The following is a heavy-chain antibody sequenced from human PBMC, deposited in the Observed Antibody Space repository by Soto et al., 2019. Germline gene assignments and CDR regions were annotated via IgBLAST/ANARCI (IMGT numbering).Heavy chain of an antibody. CDR1: GFSLSTSGVG. CDR3: ARGRRDGYNSAFSGMDV. Sequence: QITLKESGPTLVKPTQTLTLTCTFSGFSLSTSGVGVGWIRQPPGKALEWLALIYWNDDKRYSPSLKSRLTITKDTSKNQVVLTMTNMDPVDTATYYCARGRRDGYNSAFSGMDVWGQGTTVTVSS. CDR2: IYWNDDK. V-gene: IGHV2-5*01. D-gene: IGHD5-12*01. J-gene: IGHJ6*02.